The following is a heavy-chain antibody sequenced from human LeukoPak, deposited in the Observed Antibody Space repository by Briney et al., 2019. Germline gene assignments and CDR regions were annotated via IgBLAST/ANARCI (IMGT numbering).Heavy chain of an antibody. V-gene: IGHV3-23*01. J-gene: IGHJ5*02. Sequence: GGSLRLSCVASGFTFSKYTMYRGREPLGERLEWGSPTYATVGATYYADSVTGRLTLSRDHSTNPFYLYMNRLRAEDPAVYFCAKWSGSGWYGWFAPWGQGTLVTVSS. CDR2: TYATVGAT. D-gene: IGHD6-19*01. CDR1: GFTFSKYT. CDR3: AKWSGSGWYGWFAP.